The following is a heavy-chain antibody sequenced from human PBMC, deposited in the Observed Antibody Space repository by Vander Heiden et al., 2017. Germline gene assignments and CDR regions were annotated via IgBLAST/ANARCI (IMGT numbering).Heavy chain of an antibody. CDR3: TRGYCSSTSCLVNFDY. D-gene: IGHD2-2*01. CDR2: IRSKAYGGTT. Sequence: EVQLVESGGGLVKPGRSLSLSCTASGFTFGDYAMSWFRQAPGKGLEWVGFIRSKAYGGTTEYAASVKGRFTISRDDSKSIAYLQMNSLKTEDTAVYYCTRGYCSSTSCLVNFDYWGQGTLVTVSS. CDR1: GFTFGDYA. V-gene: IGHV3-49*05. J-gene: IGHJ4*02.